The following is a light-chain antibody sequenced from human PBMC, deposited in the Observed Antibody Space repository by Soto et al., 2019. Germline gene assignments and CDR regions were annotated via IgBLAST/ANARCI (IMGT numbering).Light chain of an antibody. V-gene: IGLV1-40*01. Sequence: QSVLTQPPSVSGAPGQRVTISCTGSSSNIGAGYDVKWYQQLPGTAPKLLIYGNSHRPSGVPDRFSDSKSGTSASLAITGLQAEDEADYYCQSYDSSLSGWVFGGGTQLTVL. CDR2: GNS. CDR3: QSYDSSLSGWV. CDR1: SSNIGAGYD. J-gene: IGLJ3*02.